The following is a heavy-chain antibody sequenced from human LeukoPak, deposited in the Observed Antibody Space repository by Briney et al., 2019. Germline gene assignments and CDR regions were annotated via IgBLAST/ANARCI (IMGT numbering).Heavy chain of an antibody. V-gene: IGHV3-21*01. CDR1: GFALSNFP. Sequence: GGSLRLSCAASGFALSNFPMGWVRQAPGKGLEWVSAIGEEKSGSWTKSADSVKGRFTISRDNAKNSLYLQMNSLRAEDTAVYYCARGSPSTVRGVIANEYFQHWGQGTLVTVSS. D-gene: IGHD3-10*01. J-gene: IGHJ1*01. CDR3: ARGSPSTVRGVIANEYFQH. CDR2: IGEEKSGSWT.